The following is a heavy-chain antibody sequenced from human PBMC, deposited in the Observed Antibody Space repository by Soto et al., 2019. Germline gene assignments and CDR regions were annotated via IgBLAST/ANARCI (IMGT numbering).Heavy chain of an antibody. Sequence: QVQLVESGGGLVKPGGSLRLSCAASGFTFTDHDMRWIRQAPGKGLEWISDISRSGTSMFYADSVQGRFTISRDNAKNSVYLQMNSLRADDTAVYYCARDLTGSYSVAYWGQGTLVTVSS. CDR2: ISRSGTSM. CDR1: GFTFTDHD. D-gene: IGHD4-4*01. J-gene: IGHJ4*02. V-gene: IGHV3-11*01. CDR3: ARDLTGSYSVAY.